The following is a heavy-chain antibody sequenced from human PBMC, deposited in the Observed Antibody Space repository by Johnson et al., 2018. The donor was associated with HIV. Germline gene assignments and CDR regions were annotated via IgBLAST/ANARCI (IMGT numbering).Heavy chain of an antibody. D-gene: IGHD3-3*01. Sequence: QVQLVESGGGVVQPGRSLRLSCAASGFTFSSFAMHWVRQAPGKGLEWVAVISYDGSNKYYADSVKGRFTISRDNSENTLYLQMNSLRAEDTAVYYCALVSYFWSANQNDAFDIWGQGTMVTVSS. CDR3: ALVSYFWSANQNDAFDI. CDR2: ISYDGSNK. CDR1: GFTFSSFA. J-gene: IGHJ3*02. V-gene: IGHV3-30-3*01.